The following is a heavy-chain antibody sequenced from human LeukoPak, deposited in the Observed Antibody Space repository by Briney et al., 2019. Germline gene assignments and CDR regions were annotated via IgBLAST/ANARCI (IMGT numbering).Heavy chain of an antibody. V-gene: IGHV1-2*02. J-gene: IGHJ5*02. CDR1: GYTFTGYY. D-gene: IGHD6-19*01. Sequence: ASVKVSCKASGYTFTGYYMHWVRQAPGQGLEWMGWINPNSGGTNYAQKFQGRVTMTRDTSISTAYMELSRLRSDDTAVYYCARVSRWIVHGAGAWFDPWGQGTLVTVSS. CDR2: INPNSGGT. CDR3: ARVSRWIVHGAGAWFDP.